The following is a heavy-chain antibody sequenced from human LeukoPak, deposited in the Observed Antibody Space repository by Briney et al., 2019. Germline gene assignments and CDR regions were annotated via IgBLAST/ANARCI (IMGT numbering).Heavy chain of an antibody. Sequence: GASVKVSCKASGYTFTGYHMHWVRQAPGQGLEWMGRLNPNSGGTNYAQKFQGRVTMTRDTSISTAYMELSRLRSDDTAVYYCARDPSYYGSGRVVNWFDPWGQGTLVTVSS. V-gene: IGHV1-2*06. CDR3: ARDPSYYGSGRVVNWFDP. CDR1: GYTFTGYH. J-gene: IGHJ5*02. CDR2: LNPNSGGT. D-gene: IGHD3-10*01.